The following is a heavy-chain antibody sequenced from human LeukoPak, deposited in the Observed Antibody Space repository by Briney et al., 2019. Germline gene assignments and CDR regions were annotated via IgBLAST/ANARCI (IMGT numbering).Heavy chain of an antibody. CDR2: ISPSGSDM. CDR3: TRDPRLADY. J-gene: IGHJ4*02. CDR1: GFTFSDHY. V-gene: IGHV3-11*01. Sequence: PGGSLRLSCAASGFTFSDHYMTWIRQAPGKGLEWLSYISPSGSDMNNADSVKGRFTISRDNAKRSLYLQMNSLSAEDTAVYYCTRDPRLADYWGQGTLVTVSS.